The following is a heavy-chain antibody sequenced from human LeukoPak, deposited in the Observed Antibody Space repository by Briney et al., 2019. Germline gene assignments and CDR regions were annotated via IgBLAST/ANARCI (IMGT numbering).Heavy chain of an antibody. J-gene: IGHJ4*02. V-gene: IGHV3-23*01. CDR3: AKFAQRYCSGGSCHPFDY. D-gene: IGHD2-15*01. CDR2: ISGSGGTT. Sequence: GGSLRLSCAASGFTFSTFAMIWVRQPPGKGLEWVSAISGSGGTTYYADSVKGRFTISRDNSKNTLHLQMNSLRAEDTAAYYCAKFAQRYCSGGSCHPFDYWGQGTLVTVSS. CDR1: GFTFSTFA.